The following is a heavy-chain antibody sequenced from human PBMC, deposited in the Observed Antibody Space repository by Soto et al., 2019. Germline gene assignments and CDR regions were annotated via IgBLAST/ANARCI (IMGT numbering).Heavy chain of an antibody. Sequence: GGSLRLSCAASGFTFSSYAMSWVRQAPGKGLEWVSAISGSGGSTYYADSVKGRFTISRDNSKNTLYLQMNSLRAEDSAVYYWAKDRRYSSSSDAFDIWGQGTMVTVSS. J-gene: IGHJ3*02. V-gene: IGHV3-23*01. D-gene: IGHD6-6*01. CDR1: GFTFSSYA. CDR2: ISGSGGST. CDR3: AKDRRYSSSSDAFDI.